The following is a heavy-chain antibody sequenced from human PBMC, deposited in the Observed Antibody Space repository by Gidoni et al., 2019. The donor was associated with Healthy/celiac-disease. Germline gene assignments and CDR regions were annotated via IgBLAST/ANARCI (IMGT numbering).Heavy chain of an antibody. CDR1: GGFFSGYY. V-gene: IGHV4-34*01. D-gene: IGHD3-10*01. Sequence: QVHLQPLGGGLLKPPETLSLTCAVHGGFFSGYYCSWTRQPPGKGLEWIGEINHSGSTNYNPSLKSRVTISVDTSKNQFSLKLSSVTAADTAVYYCASAPRALGPGGMDVWGQGTTVTVSS. CDR3: ASAPRALGPGGMDV. CDR2: INHSGST. J-gene: IGHJ6*02.